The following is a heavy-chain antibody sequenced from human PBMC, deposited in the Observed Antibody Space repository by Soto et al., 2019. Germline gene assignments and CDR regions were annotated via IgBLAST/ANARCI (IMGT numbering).Heavy chain of an antibody. J-gene: IGHJ4*02. CDR2: IIPIFGTA. V-gene: IGHV1-69*12. CDR3: ARNYYGSGRYYIDY. Sequence: QVQLVQSGAEVKKPGSSVKVACNASGGTFSTYAISWVRQAPGQGLEWMGGIIPIFGTADYAQKFQCRVTITADESTSTDSMELSSLRSEDTAVYYCARNYYGSGRYYIDYWGQGTLVTVSS. CDR1: GGTFSTYA. D-gene: IGHD3-10*01.